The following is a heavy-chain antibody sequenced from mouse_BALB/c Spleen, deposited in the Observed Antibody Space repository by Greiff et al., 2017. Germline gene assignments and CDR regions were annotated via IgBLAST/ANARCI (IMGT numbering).Heavy chain of an antibody. CDR3: ARDGYGAMDY. J-gene: IGHJ4*01. D-gene: IGHD1-2*01. Sequence: QVQLQQSGPELVRPGVSVKISCKGSGYTFTDYAMHWVKQSHAKSLEWIGVISTYYGNTNYNQKFKGKATMTVDKSSSTAYMELARLTSEDSAIYYCARDGYGAMDYWGQGTSVTVSS. V-gene: IGHV1-67*01. CDR1: GYTFTDYA. CDR2: ISTYYGNT.